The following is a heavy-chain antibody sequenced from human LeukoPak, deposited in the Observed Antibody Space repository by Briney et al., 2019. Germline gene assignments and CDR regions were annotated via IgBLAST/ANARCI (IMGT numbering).Heavy chain of an antibody. CDR1: GYTFNAYY. J-gene: IGHJ2*01. Sequence: EASVKVSRKASGYTFNAYYLHWVRQAPGQGLEWMGWINPNSGDTKYAQKFQSRVTMTGDTSISTAYMELSRLRFNDTAVYYCAILRLSTGLWWFFDLWGRGTLVTVSS. CDR3: AILRLSTGLWWFFDL. V-gene: IGHV1-2*02. D-gene: IGHD2-8*02. CDR2: INPNSGDT.